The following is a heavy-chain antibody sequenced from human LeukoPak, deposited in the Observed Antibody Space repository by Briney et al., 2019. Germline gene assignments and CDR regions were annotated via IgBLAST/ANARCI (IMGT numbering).Heavy chain of an antibody. CDR1: GGSISSGGYY. D-gene: IGHD3-10*01. V-gene: IGHV4-31*03. CDR2: IYYSGST. J-gene: IGHJ5*02. CDR3: ARDGGSGPWGRFDP. Sequence: SETLSLTCTVSGGSISSGGYYWSWIRQHPGKGLEWIGYIYYSGSTYYNPSLKSRVTISVDTSKNQFSLKPSSVTAADTAVYYCARDGGSGPWGRFDPWGQGTLVTVSS.